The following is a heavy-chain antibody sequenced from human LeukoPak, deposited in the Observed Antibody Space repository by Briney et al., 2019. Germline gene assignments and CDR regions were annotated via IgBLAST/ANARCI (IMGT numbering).Heavy chain of an antibody. CDR1: GFTFSSYG. J-gene: IGHJ4*02. Sequence: GGSLRLSCAASGFTFSSYGMPWVRQAPGKGLEWVAVISYDGSNKYYADSVKGRFTISRDNSKNTLYLQMNSLRAEDTAVYYCTKTTTGYSSGQYPGWPADHWGQGALVTVSS. V-gene: IGHV3-30*18. CDR2: ISYDGSNK. D-gene: IGHD3-22*01. CDR3: TKTTTGYSSGQYPGWPADH.